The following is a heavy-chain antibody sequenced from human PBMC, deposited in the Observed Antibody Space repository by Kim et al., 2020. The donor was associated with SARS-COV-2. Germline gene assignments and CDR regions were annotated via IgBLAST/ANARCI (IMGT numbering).Heavy chain of an antibody. CDR2: IRSKSYGGTT. J-gene: IGHJ4*02. D-gene: IGHD6-19*01. V-gene: IGHV3-49*04. CDR1: GFTFADYA. Sequence: GGSLRLSCTTSGFTFADYAMSWVRQAPGKGLEWVGFIRSKSYGGTTEYAAFVKGRFTISSDDSKSIAYLQMNSLKTEDTAVYYCSSIKYSNGWPLPFLDFWGQGTLGTHSS. CDR3: SSIKYSNGWPLPFLDF.